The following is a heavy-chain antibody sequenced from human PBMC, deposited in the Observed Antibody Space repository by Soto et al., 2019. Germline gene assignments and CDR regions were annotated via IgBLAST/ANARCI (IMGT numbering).Heavy chain of an antibody. V-gene: IGHV3-15*01. J-gene: IGHJ4*02. D-gene: IGHD3-10*01. CDR2: IKSKTDGGTT. CDR1: GFTFSNAW. CDR3: TTDYYGSGSYYNYFDY. Sequence: GGSLRLSCVASGFTFSNAWMSWVRQAPGKGLEWVGRIKSKTDGGTTDYAAPVKGRFTISRDDSKNTLYLQMNSLKTEDTAVYYCTTDYYGSGSYYNYFDYWGQGTLVTVSS.